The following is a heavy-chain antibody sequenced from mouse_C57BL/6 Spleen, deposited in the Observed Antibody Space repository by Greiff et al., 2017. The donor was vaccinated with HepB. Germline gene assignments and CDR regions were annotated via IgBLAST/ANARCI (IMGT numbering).Heavy chain of an antibody. CDR2: INYDGSST. J-gene: IGHJ4*01. CDR3: ARSDGYYDAMDY. Sequence: EVKLVESEGGLVQPGSSMKLSCTASGFTFSDYYMAWVRQVPEKGLEWVANINYDGSSTYYLDSLKSRFIISRDNAKNILYLQMSSLKSEDTATYYCARSDGYYDAMDYWGQGTSVTVSS. CDR1: GFTFSDYY. D-gene: IGHD2-3*01. V-gene: IGHV5-16*01.